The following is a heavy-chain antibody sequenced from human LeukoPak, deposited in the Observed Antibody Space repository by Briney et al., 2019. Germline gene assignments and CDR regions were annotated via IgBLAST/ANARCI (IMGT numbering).Heavy chain of an antibody. CDR2: ISTSGGTT. CDR3: AKDKITFGGVIVYYFDY. J-gene: IGHJ4*02. CDR1: GFTFSSYV. Sequence: GGSLRLSCAASGFTFSSYVMSWVRQAPGKGLEWVSTISTSGGTTYYADSVAGRFTVSRDNSKNTLYLQMNSLRAEDTALYYCAKDKITFGGVIVYYFDYWGQGTLVTVSS. V-gene: IGHV3-23*01. D-gene: IGHD3-16*02.